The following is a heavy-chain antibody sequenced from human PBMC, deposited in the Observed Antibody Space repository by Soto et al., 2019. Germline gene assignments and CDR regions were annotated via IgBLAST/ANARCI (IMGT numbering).Heavy chain of an antibody. CDR2: IYYSGST. CDR1: GGSISSGVYY. Sequence: PSETLSLTCTVCGGSISSGVYYWSWIRQHPGKGLEWIGYIYYSGSTYYNSSLKSRVTISVDTSKNQFSLKLSSVTAADTAVYYCAARESIGSGSYYKLHLVPAFDYWGQGTLVTVSS. V-gene: IGHV4-31*03. J-gene: IGHJ4*02. CDR3: AARESIGSGSYYKLHLVPAFDY. D-gene: IGHD3-10*01.